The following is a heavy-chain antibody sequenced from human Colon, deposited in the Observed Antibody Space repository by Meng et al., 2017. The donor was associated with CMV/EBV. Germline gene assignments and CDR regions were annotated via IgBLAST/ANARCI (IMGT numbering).Heavy chain of an antibody. CDR1: GFNFNSYA. D-gene: IGHD1-26*01. CDR3: AARSAFDY. V-gene: IGHV3-21*06. CDR2: ITADRKFM. Sequence: GGSLRLSCVASGFNFNSYAMNWVRQAPGKGLEWVAAITADRKFMYYADSVKGQFVISRDNAKNSLFLQMNSLTAADTGVYYCAARSAFDYWGLGTLVTVSS. J-gene: IGHJ4*02.